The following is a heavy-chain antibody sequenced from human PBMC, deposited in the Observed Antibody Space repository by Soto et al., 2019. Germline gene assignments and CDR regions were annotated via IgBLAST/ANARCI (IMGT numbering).Heavy chain of an antibody. J-gene: IGHJ6*02. D-gene: IGHD3-3*01. CDR3: SGTIFGVGYYYYGMDV. Sequence: PGGSLRLSCAASGFTVSSNYMSWVRQAPGKGLEWVSVIYSGGSTYYADSVKGRFTISRDNSKNTLYLQMNSLRAEDTAVYYCSGTIFGVGYYYYGMDVWGQGTTVTVSS. V-gene: IGHV3-53*01. CDR2: IYSGGST. CDR1: GFTVSSNY.